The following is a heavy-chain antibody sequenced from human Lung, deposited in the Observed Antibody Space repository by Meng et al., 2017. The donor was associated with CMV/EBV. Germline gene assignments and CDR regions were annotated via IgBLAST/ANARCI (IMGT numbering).Heavy chain of an antibody. CDR1: GFSFSTYW. D-gene: IGHD2-8*02. Sequence: ESXKISCAASGFSFSTYWMSWVRQAPGKGLEWVASIKQDGSEIYYVDSVKGRFTISRDNAKKSLYLQMDSLRAEDTAVYYCATYGWTPDYWGQGTLVTVSS. J-gene: IGHJ4*02. CDR2: IKQDGSEI. V-gene: IGHV3-7*01. CDR3: ATYGWTPDY.